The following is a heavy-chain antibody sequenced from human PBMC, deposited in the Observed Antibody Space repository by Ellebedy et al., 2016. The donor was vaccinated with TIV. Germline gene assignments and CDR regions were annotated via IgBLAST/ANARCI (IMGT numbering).Heavy chain of an antibody. CDR3: AREGGYSGYENFDY. Sequence: GEFLKISCAGSGFTFSSYSMNWVRQAPGKGLEWVSSISSSSSYIYYADSVKGRFTISRDNAKNSLYLQMNSLRAEDTAVYYCAREGGYSGYENFDYWGQGTLVTVSS. CDR2: ISSSSSYI. CDR1: GFTFSSYS. V-gene: IGHV3-21*01. D-gene: IGHD5-12*01. J-gene: IGHJ4*02.